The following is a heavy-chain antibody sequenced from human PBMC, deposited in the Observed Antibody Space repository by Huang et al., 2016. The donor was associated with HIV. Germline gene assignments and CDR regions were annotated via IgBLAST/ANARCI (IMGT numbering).Heavy chain of an antibody. Sequence: QVQLVESGGGVVQPGRSLRLSCVASGFSFSKYAVHWVRQAPGKGLEWVAVISYDGTRKDYADSVKGRFTVSRDNSKNTAYVQMNNPRGGDTAVYYCARAPEFGNYEFDQWGLGTLVTVSS. V-gene: IGHV3-30-3*01. J-gene: IGHJ4*02. CDR1: GFSFSKYA. CDR3: ARAPEFGNYEFDQ. CDR2: ISYDGTRK. D-gene: IGHD4-4*01.